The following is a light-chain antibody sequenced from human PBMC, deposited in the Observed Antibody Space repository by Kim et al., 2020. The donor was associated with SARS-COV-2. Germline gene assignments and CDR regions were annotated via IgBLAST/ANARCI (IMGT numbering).Light chain of an antibody. V-gene: IGLV3-21*04. J-gene: IGLJ1*01. CDR1: NIENKN. CDR2: YDR. Sequence: APGKTVRISCGGDNIENKNVNWYQQKPGQGPLLVIFYDRDRPSGIPERVSVSNSGNTATLTISRVEAGDEADYYCQVWDSSNDHYVFGTGTKVTVL. CDR3: QVWDSSNDHYV.